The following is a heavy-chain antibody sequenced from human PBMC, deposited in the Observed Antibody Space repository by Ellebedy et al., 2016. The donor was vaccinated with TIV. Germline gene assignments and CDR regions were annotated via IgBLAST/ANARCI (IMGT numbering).Heavy chain of an antibody. Sequence: GESLKISCAASGFTVSNYYMSWVRQAPGKGLEWISILYAGGTTYYADSVKGRFTISRDNSRNTLFLQMNSLRAEDTAVYFCARSHALVRFDVWGQGTLVTVSS. J-gene: IGHJ4*02. D-gene: IGHD3-16*02. V-gene: IGHV3-53*01. CDR3: ARSHALVRFDV. CDR2: LYAGGTT. CDR1: GFTVSNYY.